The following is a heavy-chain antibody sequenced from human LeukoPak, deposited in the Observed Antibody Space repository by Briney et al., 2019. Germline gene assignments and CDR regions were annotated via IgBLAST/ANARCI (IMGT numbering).Heavy chain of an antibody. Sequence: PGGSLRLSCAASGFTFSSYFWMHWVRQGPGKGLVWVSRIKSDGSSSTYADSVKGRFTISRDNAKNSLYLQMNTLRAEDTAVYYCVRDLDLGGYSSFEYWGRGTLVTVSS. V-gene: IGHV3-74*01. CDR2: IKSDGSSS. CDR3: VRDLDLGGYSSFEY. D-gene: IGHD4-23*01. CDR1: GFTFSSYFW. J-gene: IGHJ4*02.